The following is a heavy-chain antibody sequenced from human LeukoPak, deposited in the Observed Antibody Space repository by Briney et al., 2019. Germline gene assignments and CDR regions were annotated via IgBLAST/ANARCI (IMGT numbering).Heavy chain of an antibody. D-gene: IGHD5-12*01. J-gene: IGHJ4*02. V-gene: IGHV4-39*07. Sequence: SETLSLTCTVSGGSISSSRYYWGWIRQPPGRGLEWIGSIYYSGSTYYDPSLKSRVTIPLDTSKNQFSLNLRSVTAADTAVYYCARVVSSYSGYDTPGYFDYWGQGTLVTVSS. CDR1: GGSISSSRYY. CDR2: IYYSGST. CDR3: ARVVSSYSGYDTPGYFDY.